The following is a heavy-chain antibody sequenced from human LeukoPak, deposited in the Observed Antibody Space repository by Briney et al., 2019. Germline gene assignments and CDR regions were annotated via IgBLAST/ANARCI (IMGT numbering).Heavy chain of an antibody. CDR2: INHSGST. J-gene: IGHJ4*02. CDR3: ASPDTAMVY. Sequence: SETLSLTCAVYGVSFSGYYWSWIRQPPGKGLEWIGEINHSGSTNYNPSLKSRVTISVDTSKNQFSMKLSSVTAADTAVYYCASPDTAMVYWGQGTLVTVSS. D-gene: IGHD5-18*01. CDR1: GVSFSGYY. V-gene: IGHV4-34*01.